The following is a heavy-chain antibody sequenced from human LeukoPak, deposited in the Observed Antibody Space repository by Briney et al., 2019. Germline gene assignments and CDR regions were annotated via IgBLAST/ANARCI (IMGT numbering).Heavy chain of an antibody. V-gene: IGHV3-20*01. Sequence: PGGSLRLSCAASGFTFDDYGMSWVRQAPGKGLEWVSGINWNGGSTGYADSVKGRFTISRDNAKNSLYLQMNSLRAEDTALYHCARDLYSSSSPPKLYYYYYYYMDVWGKGTTVTVSS. CDR3: ARDLYSSSSPPKLYYYYYYYMDV. CDR2: INWNGGST. D-gene: IGHD6-6*01. J-gene: IGHJ6*03. CDR1: GFTFDDYG.